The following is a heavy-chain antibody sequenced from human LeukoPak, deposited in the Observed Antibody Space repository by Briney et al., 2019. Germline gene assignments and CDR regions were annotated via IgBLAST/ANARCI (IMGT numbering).Heavy chain of an antibody. CDR3: VRDGGFPGTTASFEM. V-gene: IGHV3-21*01. J-gene: IGHJ3*02. D-gene: IGHD1-7*01. CDR1: VFTFSTYN. CDR2: ITSSSRYT. Sequence: GGSLRLSCAASVFTFSTYNMNWVRQAPGKGLEWVSSITSSSRYTFYADSVKGRFIISRDNDRDSLYLQMNSLRAEDTAVYYCVRDGGFPGTTASFEMWGQGTMVTVSS.